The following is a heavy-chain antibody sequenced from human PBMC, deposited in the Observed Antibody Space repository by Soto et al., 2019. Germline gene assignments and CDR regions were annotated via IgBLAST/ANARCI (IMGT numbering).Heavy chain of an antibody. V-gene: IGHV3-7*01. J-gene: IGHJ4*02. CDR2: IKQDGSEK. CDR3: ARDMGVFWSGYPEGGFDY. Sequence: EAQLVESGGGLAQPGGSLRLSCAASGFTFTNYWMSWVRQAPGKGLEWVANIKQDGSEKYYADSAKGRFIISRDNAKTSLYLQMNSLRAEDTAVYYCARDMGVFWSGYPEGGFDYWGQGTPVTVSS. D-gene: IGHD3-3*01. CDR1: GFTFTNYW.